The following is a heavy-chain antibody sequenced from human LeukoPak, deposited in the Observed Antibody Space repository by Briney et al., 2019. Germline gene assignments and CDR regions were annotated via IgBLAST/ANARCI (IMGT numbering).Heavy chain of an antibody. V-gene: IGHV4-59*01. Sequence: PSETLSLTCTVSGGSISSYFWNWIRQPPGQRLQWIGYISNTGITKYNPSFKSRVTISADTSKNQFSLILNSVTTADTAVYYCAKASVTTAVLFDSWGRGTLVAVSS. D-gene: IGHD4-23*01. J-gene: IGHJ4*02. CDR3: AKASVTTAVLFDS. CDR1: GGSISSYF. CDR2: ISNTGIT.